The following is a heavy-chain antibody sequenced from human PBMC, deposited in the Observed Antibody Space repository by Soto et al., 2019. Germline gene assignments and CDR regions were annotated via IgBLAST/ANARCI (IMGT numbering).Heavy chain of an antibody. CDR3: ARALVLVPAAIDWFDP. CDR1: GYTFTSYG. J-gene: IGHJ5*02. D-gene: IGHD2-2*01. Sequence: ASVKVSCKASGYTFTSYGISWVRQAPGQGLEGKGWISAYNGNTNYAQKLQGRVTITRDTSASTAYMELSSLRSEDTAVYYCARALVLVPAAIDWFDPWGQGTLVTVSS. CDR2: ISAYNGNT. V-gene: IGHV1-18*01.